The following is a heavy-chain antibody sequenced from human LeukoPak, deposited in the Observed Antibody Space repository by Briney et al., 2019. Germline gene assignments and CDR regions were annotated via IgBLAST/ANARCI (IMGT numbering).Heavy chain of an antibody. CDR3: ARGLTPRSSAWLDY. J-gene: IGHJ4*02. V-gene: IGHV4-59*08. Sequence: KPSETLSLTCTVSGGSISTYYWSWIRQPPGKGLEWIGYMYYSGSTNYNPSLKSRLTTSFDTSKNQFSLKLSSVTAADTAVYYCARGLTPRSSAWLDYWGQGILVTVSS. CDR1: GGSISTYY. CDR2: MYYSGST. D-gene: IGHD6-13*01.